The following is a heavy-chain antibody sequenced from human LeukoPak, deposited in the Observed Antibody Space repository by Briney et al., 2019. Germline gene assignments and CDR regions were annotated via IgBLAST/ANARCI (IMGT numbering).Heavy chain of an antibody. CDR1: GGTFSSYA. D-gene: IGHD2-15*01. V-gene: IGHV1-69*05. CDR2: SIPIFGTA. CDR3: ASAYCSGGSGRNGGSWFDP. Sequence: SVKVSCKASGGTFSSYAISWVRQAPGQGLEWMGGSIPIFGTATYAQKFQGRVTITTDESTGTAYMELSSLRSEDTAVSYCASAYCSGGSGRNGGSWFDPWGQGTLVTVSS. J-gene: IGHJ5*02.